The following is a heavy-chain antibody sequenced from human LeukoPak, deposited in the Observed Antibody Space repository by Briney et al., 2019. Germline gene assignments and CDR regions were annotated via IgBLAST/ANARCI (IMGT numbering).Heavy chain of an antibody. CDR3: ARAPSLYYFDS. CDR2: IFSSGST. CDR1: GGSISSYY. D-gene: IGHD2/OR15-2a*01. J-gene: IGHJ4*02. Sequence: SETLSLTCTVSGGSISSYYLSWIRQPPGKGLEWIGYIFSSGSTSYNPSLKSRVTISLDTSKNQFSLKVPSVTAADTAMYYCARAPSLYYFDSWGQGTLVTVSS. V-gene: IGHV4-59*01.